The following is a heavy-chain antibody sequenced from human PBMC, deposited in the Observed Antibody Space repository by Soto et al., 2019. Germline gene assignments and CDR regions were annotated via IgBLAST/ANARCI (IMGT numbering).Heavy chain of an antibody. CDR1: GGSFNDYD. CDR3: AGYSSSFVAFEV. D-gene: IGHD3-10*01. CDR2: VSQSGRI. V-gene: IGHV4-34*01. Sequence: QVQLQQWGAGLLKPSETLSLDCGVLGGSFNDYDWTWVRQSPGRGLEWIGEVSQSGRITYNPSLKSRFTISRDTAKNQFSLRLTSVTAADTALYYCAGYSSSFVAFEVWGHGTEVTVSS. J-gene: IGHJ3*01.